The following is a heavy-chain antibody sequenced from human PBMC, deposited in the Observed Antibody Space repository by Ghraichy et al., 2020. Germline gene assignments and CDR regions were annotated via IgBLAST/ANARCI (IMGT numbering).Heavy chain of an antibody. CDR2: IDWDDDK. V-gene: IGHV2-70*11. D-gene: IGHD6-13*01. J-gene: IGHJ4*02. CDR1: GFSLSTSGMC. Sequence: SGPTLVKPTQTLTLTCTFSGFSLSTSGMCVSWIRQPPGKALEWLARIDWDDDKYYSTSLKTRLTISKDTSKNQVVLTMTNMDPVDTATYYCARIRLAAAAYYFDYWGQGTLVTVSS. CDR3: ARIRLAAAAYYFDY.